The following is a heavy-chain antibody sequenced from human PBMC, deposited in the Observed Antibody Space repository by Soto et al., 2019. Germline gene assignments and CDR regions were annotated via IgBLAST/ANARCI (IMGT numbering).Heavy chain of an antibody. D-gene: IGHD2-2*01. J-gene: IGHJ4*02. CDR2: IWYDGSNK. CDR1: GFTFSSYG. CDR3: ASAGSPRGRYRLLELYYFDY. Sequence: GGSLRLSCAASGFTFSSYGMHWVRQAPGKGLEWVAVIWYDGSNKYYADSVKGRFTISRDNSKNTLYLQMNSLRAEDTAVYYCASAGSPRGRYRLLELYYFDYWGQGTLVTVSS. V-gene: IGHV3-33*01.